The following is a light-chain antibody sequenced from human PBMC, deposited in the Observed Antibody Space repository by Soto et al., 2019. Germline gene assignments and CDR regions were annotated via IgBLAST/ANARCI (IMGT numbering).Light chain of an antibody. J-gene: IGKJ2*01. V-gene: IGKV1-5*03. CDR2: KAS. CDR3: QQYSTYSPYT. CDR1: QSVTTW. Sequence: DIQMTQSPSTLSASVGDRVTITCRASQSVTTWLAWYQQKPGKAPKILIYKASSLRSGVPSRFSGSGSGTEFTLTISSLQPDDFATYYCQQYSTYSPYTFGQGTRLEI.